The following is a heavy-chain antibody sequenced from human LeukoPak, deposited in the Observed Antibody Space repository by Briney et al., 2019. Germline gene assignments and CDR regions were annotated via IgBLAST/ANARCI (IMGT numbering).Heavy chain of an antibody. Sequence: GASVKVSCKASGYTFTSYYMHWVRQAPGQGLEWMGIINPSGGSTSYAQKFQGRVTMTRDTSTSTVYMELSSLRSEDTAVYYCARGPLVYYYYYYMDVWGKGTTVAISS. CDR3: ARGPLVYYYYYYMDV. CDR2: INPSGGST. V-gene: IGHV1-46*01. CDR1: GYTFTSYY. J-gene: IGHJ6*03.